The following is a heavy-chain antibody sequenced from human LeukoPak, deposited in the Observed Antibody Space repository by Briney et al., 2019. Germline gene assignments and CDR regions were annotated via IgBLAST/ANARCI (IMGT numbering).Heavy chain of an antibody. CDR2: ISYDGSNK. J-gene: IGHJ6*02. CDR1: GFTFSSYA. CDR3: ARGGPTGYYGDDYGMDV. V-gene: IGHV3-30*04. Sequence: GSLRLSCAASGFTFSSYAMHWVRQAPGKGLEWEAVISYDGSNKYYADSVKGRFTISRDNSKNTLYLQMSSLRAEDTAVYYCARGGPTGYYGDDYGMDVWGQGTTVTVSS. D-gene: IGHD3-9*01.